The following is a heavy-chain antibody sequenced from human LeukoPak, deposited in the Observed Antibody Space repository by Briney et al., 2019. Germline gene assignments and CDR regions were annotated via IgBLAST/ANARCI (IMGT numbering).Heavy chain of an antibody. J-gene: IGHJ6*03. V-gene: IGHV4-4*09. Sequence: SETLSLTCTVSGGSIGSYYWSWIRQPPGKGLEWIGYIYTSGSTNYNPSLKSRVTISVDTSKNQFSLKLSSVTAADTAVYYCARHARTGWYPYYYYYMDVWGKGTTVTVSS. CDR2: IYTSGST. CDR1: GGSIGSYY. D-gene: IGHD6-19*01. CDR3: ARHARTGWYPYYYYYMDV.